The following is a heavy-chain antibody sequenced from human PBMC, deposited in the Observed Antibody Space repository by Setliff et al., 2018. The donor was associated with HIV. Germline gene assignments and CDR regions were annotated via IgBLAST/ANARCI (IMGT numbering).Heavy chain of an antibody. Sequence: LSLTCAVYGGSFSDYYWNWIRQPPGKGLEWIGEINHSGSTYYNPSLKSRVTISVDTSKNQFSLKLSSVTAADTAVYYCARMYSGYDWSPAGARTRYFDYWGQGTLVTVSS. CDR2: INHSGST. J-gene: IGHJ4*02. V-gene: IGHV4-34*01. D-gene: IGHD5-12*01. CDR3: ARMYSGYDWSPAGARTRYFDY. CDR1: GGSFSDYY.